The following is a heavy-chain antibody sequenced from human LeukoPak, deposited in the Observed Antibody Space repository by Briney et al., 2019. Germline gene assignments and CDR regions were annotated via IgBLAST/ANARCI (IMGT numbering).Heavy chain of an antibody. CDR2: FDPEDGET. J-gene: IGHJ6*02. CDR1: GYTLTELS. CDR3: ATDSHYDSSGYHGRYYYGMDV. Sequence: ASVKVSCKVSGYTLTELSMHWVRQAPGKGLEWMGGFDPEDGETIYAQKFQGRVTMTEDTSTDTAYMELSSLRSEDTAVYYCATDSHYDSSGYHGRYYYGMDVWGQGTTVTVSS. D-gene: IGHD3-22*01. V-gene: IGHV1-24*01.